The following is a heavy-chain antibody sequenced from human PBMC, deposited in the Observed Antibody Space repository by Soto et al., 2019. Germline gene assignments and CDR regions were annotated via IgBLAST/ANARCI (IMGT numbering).Heavy chain of an antibody. CDR2: IRSKAYGGTT. V-gene: IGHV3-49*04. CDR1: GFTYGDYA. Sequence: PGGSLRLSCTASGFTYGDYAMSWVRQAPGKGLEGVGFIRSKAYGGTTEYAASVKGRFTISRDDSKSIAYLQMNSLKTEDTAVYYCTREVGYCSGGSCYSIKYCGMDVWGQGTTVTVSS. J-gene: IGHJ6*02. D-gene: IGHD2-15*01. CDR3: TREVGYCSGGSCYSIKYCGMDV.